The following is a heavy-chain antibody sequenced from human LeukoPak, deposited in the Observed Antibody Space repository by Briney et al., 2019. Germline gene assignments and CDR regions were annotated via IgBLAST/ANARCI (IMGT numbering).Heavy chain of an antibody. CDR3: AKRGCDSSGYYCGFDY. D-gene: IGHD3-22*01. CDR1: GGSISRSSYY. Sequence: KSSETLSLTCSVSGGSISRSSYYWGWIRQPPGKGLEWIGNIYYSGNTYYNPSLKSRVTISLDTSKNQFSLKLTSVTAADTAVYYCAKRGCDSSGYYCGFDYWGQGTLVTVSS. CDR2: IYYSGNT. J-gene: IGHJ4*02. V-gene: IGHV4-39*07.